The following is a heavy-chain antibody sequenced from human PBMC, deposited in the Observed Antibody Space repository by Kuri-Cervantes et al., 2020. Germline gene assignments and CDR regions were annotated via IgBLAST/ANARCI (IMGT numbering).Heavy chain of an antibody. J-gene: IGHJ6*02. CDR3: AKYYYGMDV. V-gene: IGHV3-30*18. CDR2: ISYDGSSK. Sequence: GESLKISCAASGFTFSSSGMHWVRQAPGKGLEWVAVISYDGSSKYYADSLKGRFTISRDNSKNTLYLQMNSLRAEDTAVYYCAKYYYGMDVWGQGTTVTVSS. CDR1: GFTFSSSG.